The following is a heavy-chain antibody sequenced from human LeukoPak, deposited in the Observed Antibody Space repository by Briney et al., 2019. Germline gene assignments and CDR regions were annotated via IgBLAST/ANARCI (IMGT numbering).Heavy chain of an antibody. J-gene: IGHJ6*03. CDR2: ISSSGSTI. CDR1: SGFA. V-gene: IGHV3-11*01. D-gene: IGHD3-3*01. CDR3: ARGARNFWSGSYRDYYYMDV. Sequence: GGSLRLSCAAFSGFAMSWVRQAPGKGLEWISYISSSGSTIYYADSVKGRFTISRDNTKNSLYLQMNSLRAADTAVYYCARGARNFWSGSYRDYYYMDVWGKGTTVTVSS.